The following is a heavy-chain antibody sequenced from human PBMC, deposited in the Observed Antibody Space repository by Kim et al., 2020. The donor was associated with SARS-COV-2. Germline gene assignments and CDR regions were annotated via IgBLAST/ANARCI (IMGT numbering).Heavy chain of an antibody. D-gene: IGHD6-19*01. Sequence: SETLSLNCTVSGGSISGTTYYWGWIRQPPGKGLEWIGSIYHSGSTYYNPSLKSRVTISVDTSKNQFSLRMTSVTDADTAVYYCARDNGPESSGWYPEIVDHWGQGTPVTVSS. V-gene: IGHV4-39*07. CDR1: GGSISGTTYY. CDR2: IYHSGST. J-gene: IGHJ4*02. CDR3: ARDNGPESSGWYPEIVDH.